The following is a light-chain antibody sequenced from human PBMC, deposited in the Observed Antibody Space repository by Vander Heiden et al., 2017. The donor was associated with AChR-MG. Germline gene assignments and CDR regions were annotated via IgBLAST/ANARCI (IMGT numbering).Light chain of an antibody. Sequence: QSVLTQPPSVSETPGQWVPISSSGGSSNIGSHSVNWYQHSPGTAPQLLIYSNNQRSSGVPDRFSASKSGTTATLAISGLQSEDEAEYHCATWDDSLNGPIFGGGTKLTVL. CDR2: SNN. CDR1: SSNIGSHS. CDR3: ATWDDSLNGPI. J-gene: IGLJ2*01. V-gene: IGLV1-44*01.